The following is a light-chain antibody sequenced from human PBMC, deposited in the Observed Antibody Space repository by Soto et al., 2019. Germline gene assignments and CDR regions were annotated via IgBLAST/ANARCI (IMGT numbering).Light chain of an antibody. V-gene: IGKV3-15*01. CDR2: DAS. Sequence: ETVMTQSPVTLSVSPGDAAALSCRASETVRSNLAWYQQKPGQAPRLLIYDASTRATGIQARFIGNGSGTEFTLTIRSLQSEDFAVYYCQQYNNWWTCGQGTKVDIK. CDR1: ETVRSN. CDR3: QQYNNWWT. J-gene: IGKJ1*01.